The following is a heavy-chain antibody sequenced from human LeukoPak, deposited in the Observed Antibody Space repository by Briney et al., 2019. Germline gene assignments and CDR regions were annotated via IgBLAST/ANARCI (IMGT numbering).Heavy chain of an antibody. J-gene: IGHJ4*02. D-gene: IGHD3-9*01. CDR1: GGSFSGYY. V-gene: IGHV4-34*01. CDR2: INHSGST. Sequence: SETLSLTCAVYGGSFSGYYWSWIRQPPGKGLEWIGEINHSGSTNYNPSLKSRVTMSVDTSKNQFSLKLSSVTAADTAVYYCASSRLTGYCFDYWGQGTLVTVSS. CDR3: ASSRLTGYCFDY.